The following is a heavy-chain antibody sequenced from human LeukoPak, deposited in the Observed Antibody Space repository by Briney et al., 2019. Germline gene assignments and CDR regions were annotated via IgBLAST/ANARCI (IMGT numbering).Heavy chain of an antibody. D-gene: IGHD1-26*01. CDR3: AKDSSGIYYGKSDY. V-gene: IGHV3-23*01. Sequence: GGSLRLSCAASGFTFSSYAMSWVRQAPGKGVEWVSGISAGGESTNHADSVKGRFTSSRDNSKNTLSLQMNSQRGEDTAVYYCAKDSSGIYYGKSDYWGQGTLVAVSS. CDR1: GFTFSSYA. J-gene: IGHJ4*02. CDR2: ISAGGEST.